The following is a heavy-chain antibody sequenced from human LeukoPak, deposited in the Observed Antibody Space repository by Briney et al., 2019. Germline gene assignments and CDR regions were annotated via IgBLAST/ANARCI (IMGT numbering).Heavy chain of an antibody. CDR2: ISATADTT. Sequence: GGSLRLSCAASGFSFMLYAMTWVRQAPGKGLEWVSGISATADTTYYADSVKGRFTISRDNSKNTLYLQMNSLRAEDTAVYYCARDQISMNAFDMWGQGTMVTVSS. V-gene: IGHV3-23*01. J-gene: IGHJ3*02. CDR1: GFSFMLYA. CDR3: ARDQISMNAFDM. D-gene: IGHD2-8*01.